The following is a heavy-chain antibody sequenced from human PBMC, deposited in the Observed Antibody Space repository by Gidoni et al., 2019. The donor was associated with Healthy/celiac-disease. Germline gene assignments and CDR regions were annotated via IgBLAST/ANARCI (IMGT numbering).Heavy chain of an antibody. J-gene: IGHJ4*02. CDR2: IKSKTDGGTT. Sequence: EVQLVESGGGLVKPGGSLRLSCAASGFTFSNAWMSWVRQAPGKGLEWVGRIKSKTDGGTTDYAAPVKGRFIISRDDSKNTLYLQMNSLKTEDTAVYYCTTGWNYDYFDYWGQGTLVTVSS. CDR1: GFTFSNAW. CDR3: TTGWNYDYFDY. D-gene: IGHD1-7*01. V-gene: IGHV3-15*01.